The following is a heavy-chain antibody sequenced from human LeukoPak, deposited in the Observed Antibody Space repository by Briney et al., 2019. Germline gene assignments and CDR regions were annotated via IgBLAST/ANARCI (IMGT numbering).Heavy chain of an antibody. CDR1: GGSISSYY. J-gene: IGHJ4*02. V-gene: IGHV4-59*01. D-gene: IGHD6-13*01. CDR3: ATGVHGIAAAGDYYFDY. Sequence: SETLSLTCTVSGGSISSYYWSWIRQPPGKGLEWIGYMYYRGNTNYDPSLKSRVTTSIDTPNNQFSPKLSSVTAADTAVYYCATGVHGIAAAGDYYFDYWGQGTLVTVSS. CDR2: MYYRGNT.